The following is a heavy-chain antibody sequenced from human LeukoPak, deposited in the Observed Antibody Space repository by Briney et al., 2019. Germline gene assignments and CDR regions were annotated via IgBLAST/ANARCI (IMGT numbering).Heavy chain of an antibody. Sequence: ASVKVSCKASGYTFTGYYMHWVRQAPGQGLEWMGWINPNSGGTNFAQKFQGRVTMTRDTSISTAYMELSRLTSDDTAVYYCARGGGSGSYRFDYWGQGTLVTVSS. V-gene: IGHV1-2*02. J-gene: IGHJ4*02. CDR3: ARGGGSGSYRFDY. CDR1: GYTFTGYY. D-gene: IGHD3-10*01. CDR2: INPNSGGT.